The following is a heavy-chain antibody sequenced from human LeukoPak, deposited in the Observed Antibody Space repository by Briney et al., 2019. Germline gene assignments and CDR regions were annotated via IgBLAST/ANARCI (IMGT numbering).Heavy chain of an antibody. V-gene: IGHV3-30-3*01. CDR2: ISYDGSNK. Sequence: GGSLRLSCAASGFTFSSYAMHWVRQAPGKGLEWVAVISYDGSNKYYADSVKGRFTISRDNSKNTLYLQMNSLRAEDTAVYYCARGNYDILTGYYSWDPTALYGMYVWGQGTTVTVSS. D-gene: IGHD3-9*01. CDR1: GFTFSSYA. CDR3: ARGNYDILTGYYSWDPTALYGMYV. J-gene: IGHJ6*02.